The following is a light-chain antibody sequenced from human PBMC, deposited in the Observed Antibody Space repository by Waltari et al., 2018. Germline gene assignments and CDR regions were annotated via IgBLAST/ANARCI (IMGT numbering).Light chain of an antibody. CDR3: QQYNSYPGT. CDR1: QSISSW. CDR2: KAS. Sequence: DIQMTQSPSTLSASVGDRVTITCRASQSISSWLSWYQQKPGKAPKLLIYKASRLESGFPSRFRGSRYGPEFTLTIRSLQPDDFAPYYCQQYNSYPGTFGHGPKLEIK. J-gene: IGKJ2*01. V-gene: IGKV1-5*03.